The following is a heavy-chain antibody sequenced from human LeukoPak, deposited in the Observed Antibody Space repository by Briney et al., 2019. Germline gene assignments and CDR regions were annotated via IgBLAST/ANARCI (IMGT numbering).Heavy chain of an antibody. CDR3: ARGPAAAGTGYYYYMDV. CDR1: GYTFTSYA. V-gene: IGHV1-69*05. J-gene: IGHJ6*03. D-gene: IGHD6-13*01. Sequence: SVKVSCKASGYTFTSYAMHWVRQAPGQRLEWMGGIIPIFGTANYAQKFQGRVTITTDESTSTAYMELSSLRSEDTAVYYCARGPAAAGTGYYYYMDVWGKGTTVTVSS. CDR2: IIPIFGTA.